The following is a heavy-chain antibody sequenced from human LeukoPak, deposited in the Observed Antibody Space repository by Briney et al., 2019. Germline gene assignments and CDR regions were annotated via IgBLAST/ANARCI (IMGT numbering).Heavy chain of an antibody. CDR2: IHLRGLT. V-gene: IGHV4-4*02. CDR3: SRENGAFSPFGY. CDR1: GGSVTSTNW. J-gene: IGHJ4*02. D-gene: IGHD2-8*01. Sequence: SETLSLTCDVSGGSVTSTNWWSWVRQPPGQGLEWIGEIHLRGLTNYNPSLSSRVTMSLDTSKNYVSLNLTSVTAADMAVYYCSRENGAFSPFGYWGQGALVIVRS.